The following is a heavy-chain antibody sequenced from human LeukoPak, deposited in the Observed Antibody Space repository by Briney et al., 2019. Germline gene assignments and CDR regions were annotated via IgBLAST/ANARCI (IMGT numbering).Heavy chain of an antibody. CDR2: IYYSGST. CDR1: GGSISSGGYY. D-gene: IGHD6-13*01. CDR3: ARGDGDSSWYAIDY. Sequence: PSETLSLTCTVSGGSISSGGYYWSWIRQHPGKGLEWIGYIYYSGSTYYNPSLKSRVTISVDASKNQFSLKLSSVTAADTAVYYCARGDGDSSWYAIDYWGQGTLVTVSS. J-gene: IGHJ4*02. V-gene: IGHV4-31*03.